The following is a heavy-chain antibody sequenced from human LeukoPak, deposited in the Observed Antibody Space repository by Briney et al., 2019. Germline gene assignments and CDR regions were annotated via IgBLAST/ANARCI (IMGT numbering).Heavy chain of an antibody. J-gene: IGHJ2*01. CDR1: GGSISSYY. V-gene: IGHV4-59*01. D-gene: IGHD6-13*01. CDR2: IYYSGNT. CDR3: ARVYYSRSYDYWYFDL. Sequence: PSETLSLTCTVSGGSISSYYWGWIRQPPGKGLEWIGYIYYSGNTNYNPSLKSRVTISVDTPKNQFSLKLSSVTAADAAVYYCARVYYSRSYDYWYFDLWGRGTLVTVSS.